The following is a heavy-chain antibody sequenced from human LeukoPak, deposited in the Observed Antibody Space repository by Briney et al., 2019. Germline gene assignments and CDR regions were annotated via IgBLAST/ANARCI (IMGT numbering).Heavy chain of an antibody. V-gene: IGHV4-34*01. J-gene: IGHJ6*03. Sequence: SETLSLTCGVFGGSFSDYYWNWIRQPPGKGLEWIGEINHGGSSNYNPSLKSRVTISVDTSKNQSSLNLTSVTAADTAVYYCARGRFTIFGAVVRNYYYMDVWGKGTTVTVSS. CDR2: INHGGSS. D-gene: IGHD3-3*01. CDR3: ARGRFTIFGAVVRNYYYMDV. CDR1: GGSFSDYY.